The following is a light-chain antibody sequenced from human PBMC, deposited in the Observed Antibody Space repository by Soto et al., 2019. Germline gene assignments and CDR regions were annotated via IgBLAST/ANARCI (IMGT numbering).Light chain of an antibody. CDR3: MQVLQTPYT. Sequence: DIMMTQSPLSLPVIPGEPASISCRSSGDLQRSHGYSYLDWYLQKPGQSPQLLIYLGSNRASGVPDRFSGSGSGTDFTLKISRVEAEDVGVYYCMQVLQTPYTFGQGTRLEIK. J-gene: IGKJ2*01. V-gene: IGKV2-28*01. CDR1: GDLQRSHGYSY. CDR2: LGS.